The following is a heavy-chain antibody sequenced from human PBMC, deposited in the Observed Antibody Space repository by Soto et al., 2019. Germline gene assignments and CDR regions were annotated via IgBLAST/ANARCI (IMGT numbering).Heavy chain of an antibody. J-gene: IGHJ4*02. CDR2: IRGTGITT. D-gene: IGHD4-17*01. V-gene: IGHV3-23*01. Sequence: EVQLLESGGGLIQRGGSLRLSCAGSGFTFSNYAMTWVRQAPGKGLEWVSSIRGTGITTNYADSVKGRFTVSRDNSKNTLYLQMNSLRAEDTAVYYTTVTTVGHWGQGTLVTVSS. CDR1: GFTFSNYA. CDR3: TVTTVGH.